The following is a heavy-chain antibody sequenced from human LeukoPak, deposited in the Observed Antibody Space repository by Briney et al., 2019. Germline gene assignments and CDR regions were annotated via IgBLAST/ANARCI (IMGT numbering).Heavy chain of an antibody. CDR1: GYTFTSYG. V-gene: IGHV1-18*01. CDR3: ASSKRQWLVPDDY. CDR2: ISAYNGNT. Sequence: ASVKVSCKASGYTFTSYGISGVRQAPGQGLEWMGWISAYNGNTNYAQKLQGRVTMTADTSTSTAYMELRSLRSDDTAVYYCASSKRQWLVPDDYWGQGPLVSVSS. J-gene: IGHJ4*02. D-gene: IGHD6-19*01.